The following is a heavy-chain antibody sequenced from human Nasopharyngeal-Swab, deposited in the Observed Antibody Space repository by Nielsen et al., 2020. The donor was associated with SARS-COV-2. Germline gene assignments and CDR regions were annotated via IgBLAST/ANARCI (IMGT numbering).Heavy chain of an antibody. CDR2: ISWNSGSI. CDR3: AKDIRRVRWLQLFDY. J-gene: IGHJ4*02. CDR1: GFTFNNYN. V-gene: IGHV3-9*01. Sequence: SLKISCAASGFTFNNYNFNWVRQAPGKGLEWVSGISWNSGSIGYADPVKGRFTISRDNAKNSLYLQMNSLRAEDTALYYCAKDIRRVRWLQLFDYWGQGTLVTVSS. D-gene: IGHD5-24*01.